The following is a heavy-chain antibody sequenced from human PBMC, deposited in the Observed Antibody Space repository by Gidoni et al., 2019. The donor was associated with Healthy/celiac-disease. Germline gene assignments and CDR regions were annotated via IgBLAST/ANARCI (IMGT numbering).Heavy chain of an antibody. Sequence: EVQLVESGGGLVQPGGSLRLSCAASGFTVSSNYMSWVRQAPGKGLEWVSVIYSGGSTYYADSVKGRFTISRDNSKNTLYLQMNSLRAEDTAVYYCAREWGVDTGSYYYGMDVWGQGTTVTVSS. CDR3: AREWGVDTGSYYYGMDV. D-gene: IGHD5-18*01. CDR1: GFTVSSNY. V-gene: IGHV3-66*01. J-gene: IGHJ6*02. CDR2: IYSGGST.